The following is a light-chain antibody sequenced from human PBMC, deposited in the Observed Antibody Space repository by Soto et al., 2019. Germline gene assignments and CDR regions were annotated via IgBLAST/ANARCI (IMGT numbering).Light chain of an antibody. V-gene: IGKV1-17*01. CDR1: QGIRND. Sequence: DIQMTQSPSSLSASVGDRVIITCRASQGIRNDLAWYQQKPEKAPRRLISAASSLQSGVPSRFSGSGSGTEFTLTISSLQPEDFATYYCLQHDRYPRTFGQGTKVE. CDR2: AAS. CDR3: LQHDRYPRT. J-gene: IGKJ1*01.